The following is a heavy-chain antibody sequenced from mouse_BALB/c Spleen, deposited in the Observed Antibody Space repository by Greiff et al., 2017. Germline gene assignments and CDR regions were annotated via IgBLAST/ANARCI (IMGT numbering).Heavy chain of an antibody. CDR2: IDPENGNT. J-gene: IGHJ3*01. V-gene: IGHV14-1*02. CDR3: ARSGHAAWFAY. CDR1: GYTFTSYY. Sequence: EVQLQQSGAELVKPGASVKLSCKASGYTFTSYYMHWVKQRPEQGLEWIGWIDPENGNTIYDPKFQGKASITADTSSNTAYLQLSSLTSEDTAVYYCARSGHAAWFAYWGQGTLVTVSA. D-gene: IGHD4-1*01.